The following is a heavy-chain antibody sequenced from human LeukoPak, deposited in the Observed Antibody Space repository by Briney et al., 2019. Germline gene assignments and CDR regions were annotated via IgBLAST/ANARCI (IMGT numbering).Heavy chain of an antibody. CDR1: GGSISSSSFY. D-gene: IGHD3-22*01. Sequence: PSETLSLTCNVSGGSISSSSFYWGWIRQPPGKGLEWIGSLYYSGNTYYNPSLKSRVTISVDTSKNQFSLKLSSVTAADTAVYYCARLGVHYYDSSGVVDYWGQGTLVTVSS. CDR2: LYYSGNT. V-gene: IGHV4-39*07. J-gene: IGHJ4*02. CDR3: ARLGVHYYDSSGVVDY.